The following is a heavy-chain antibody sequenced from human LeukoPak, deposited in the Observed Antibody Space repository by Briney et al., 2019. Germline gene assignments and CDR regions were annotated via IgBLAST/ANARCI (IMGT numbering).Heavy chain of an antibody. V-gene: IGHV3-23*01. CDR2: ISGSDGST. Sequence: GGSLRLSCAASGFTFSSYAMSWVRQAPGKGLEWVSAISGSDGSTYYADSVKGRFTISRDNSKNTLYLQMNSLRAEDTAVYYCAKAAYYGSGSLYYYYGMDVWGQGTTVTVSS. D-gene: IGHD3-10*01. J-gene: IGHJ6*02. CDR3: AKAAYYGSGSLYYYYGMDV. CDR1: GFTFSSYA.